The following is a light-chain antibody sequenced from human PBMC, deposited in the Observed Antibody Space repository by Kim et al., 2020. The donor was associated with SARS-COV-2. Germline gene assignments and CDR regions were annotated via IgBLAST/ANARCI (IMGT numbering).Light chain of an antibody. CDR3: QSYDSSLSGSL. CDR2: DNI. V-gene: IGLV1-40*01. CDR1: SSTSGAGYD. Sequence: RVTISWTGRSSTSGAGYDVHWYQQLPGTAPKLLIYDNISRPSGVPDRFSGSKSGTSASLAITGLQAEDEADYYCQSYDSSLSGSLFGGGTKLTVL. J-gene: IGLJ2*01.